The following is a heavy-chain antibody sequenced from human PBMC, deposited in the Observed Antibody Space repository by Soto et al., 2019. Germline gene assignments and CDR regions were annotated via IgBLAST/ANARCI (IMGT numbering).Heavy chain of an antibody. V-gene: IGHV1-3*01. CDR3: ARAISGYVT. Sequence: ASVKVSCKASGITFSSYSMHWVRQAPGQRLEWMGWINAGNGDTRYSQIFQGRVTLTRDTSASTVYLDLSSLRSEDTAIYYCARAISGYVTWGQGTLVTVSS. D-gene: IGHD5-12*01. CDR2: INAGNGDT. J-gene: IGHJ1*01. CDR1: GITFSSYS.